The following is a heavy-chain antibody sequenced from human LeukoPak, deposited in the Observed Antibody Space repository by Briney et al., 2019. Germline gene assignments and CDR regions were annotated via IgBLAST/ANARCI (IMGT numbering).Heavy chain of an antibody. CDR3: AGDIVVVPAASWFDP. J-gene: IGHJ5*02. D-gene: IGHD2-2*01. CDR2: INHSGST. CDR1: GGSISSSSYY. Sequence: PSETLSLTCTVSGGSISSSSYYWSWIRQPPGKGLEWIGEINHSGSTNYNPSLKSRVTISVDTSKNQFSLRLSSVTAADTAVYYCAGDIVVVPAASWFDPWGQGTLVTVSS. V-gene: IGHV4-39*07.